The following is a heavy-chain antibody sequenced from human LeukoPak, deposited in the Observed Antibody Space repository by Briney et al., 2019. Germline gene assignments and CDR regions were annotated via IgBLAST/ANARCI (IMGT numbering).Heavy chain of an antibody. V-gene: IGHV4-39*07. CDR2: IYYSGST. Sequence: SETLSLTCTVSGGSISSSSYYWGWIRQPPGKGLEWIGSIYYSGSTYYNPSLKSRVTISVDTSKNQFSLKLSSVTAADTAVYYCARVTTVTTGYFDYWGQGTLVTVSS. J-gene: IGHJ4*02. D-gene: IGHD4-11*01. CDR3: ARVTTVTTGYFDY. CDR1: GGSISSSSYY.